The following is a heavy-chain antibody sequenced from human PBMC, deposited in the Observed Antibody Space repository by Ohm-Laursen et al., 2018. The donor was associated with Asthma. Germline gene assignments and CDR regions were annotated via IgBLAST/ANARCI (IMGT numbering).Heavy chain of an antibody. D-gene: IGHD3-10*01. CDR1: GFTFSSYS. J-gene: IGHJ4*02. V-gene: IGHV3-7*05. Sequence: SLRLSCAASGFTFSSYSMNWVRQAPGRGLEWVANINTDGSGWGFVDSVKGRFAISRDNAQNSLYLQMNSLRAEDTAFYYCAVSIYAYGEGAYWGQGTLVTVSS. CDR2: INTDGSGW. CDR3: AVSIYAYGEGAY.